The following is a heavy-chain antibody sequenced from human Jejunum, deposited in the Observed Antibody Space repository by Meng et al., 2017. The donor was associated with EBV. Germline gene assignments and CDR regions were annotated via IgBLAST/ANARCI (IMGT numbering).Heavy chain of an antibody. CDR1: GGSVSSGSYS. V-gene: IGHV4-61*01. J-gene: IGHJ4*02. CDR3: ARDFSSGYFAY. Sequence: QVQLQESGPGLVKPSETLSLTCAVSGGSVSSGSYSWSWIRQPPGKGLEWIGFVSDYGSTRYNSSLKSRITISADTSKNQFSLKLTSVTPADTAIYYCARDFSSGYFAYWGQGTLVTVSS. CDR2: VSDYGST. D-gene: IGHD3-22*01.